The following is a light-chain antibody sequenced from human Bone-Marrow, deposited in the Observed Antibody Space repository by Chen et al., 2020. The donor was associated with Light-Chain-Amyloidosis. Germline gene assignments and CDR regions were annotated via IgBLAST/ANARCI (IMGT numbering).Light chain of an antibody. J-gene: IGKJ3*01. CDR1: QHINTY. Sequence: EIVLTQSPATLSLSPGERATLSCKTSQHINTYLAWYQQKPGQAPRLLIYYASNRAPGIPTRFTGSGSGTDFTLSISSLEPDDFAIYYWQQRTNWQLTFGPGTRVEIK. CDR2: YAS. V-gene: IGKV3-11*01. CDR3: QQRTNWQLT.